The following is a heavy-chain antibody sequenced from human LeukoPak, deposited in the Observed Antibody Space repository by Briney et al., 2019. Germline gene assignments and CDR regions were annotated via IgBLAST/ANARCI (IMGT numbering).Heavy chain of an antibody. CDR1: GFTFSDYY. V-gene: IGHV3-11*01. J-gene: IGHJ4*02. CDR2: ISSGDNTI. D-gene: IGHD4-11*01. CDR3: AKAYMTSDY. Sequence: PGGSLRLSCAASGFTFSDYYMSWIRQAPGKGLEWVSYISSGDNTIYYADSVKGRFTMSRDNAKNSLYLQMNSLRAEDTAVYYCAKAYMTSDYWGQGTLVTVSS.